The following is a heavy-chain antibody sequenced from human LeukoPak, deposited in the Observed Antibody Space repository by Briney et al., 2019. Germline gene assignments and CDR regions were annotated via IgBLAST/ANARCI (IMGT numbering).Heavy chain of an antibody. D-gene: IGHD3-22*01. Sequence: ASVKVSCKASGYTFTSYAMHWVRQAPGQRLEWMGWINAGNGNTKYSQKFQGRVTMTTDTSTSTAYMELKSLRFDDTATYYCARVKGYDSSGFSDYWGQGTLVTVSS. J-gene: IGHJ4*02. V-gene: IGHV1-3*01. CDR2: INAGNGNT. CDR3: ARVKGYDSSGFSDY. CDR1: GYTFTSYA.